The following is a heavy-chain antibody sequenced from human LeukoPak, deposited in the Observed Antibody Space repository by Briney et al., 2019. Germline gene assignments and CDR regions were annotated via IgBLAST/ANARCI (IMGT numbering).Heavy chain of an antibody. V-gene: IGHV3-30-3*01. CDR3: ARDCRAGYYDSSGYHSYYFDY. J-gene: IGHJ4*02. D-gene: IGHD3-22*01. Sequence: GGSLRLSCAASGFTFSSYAMHWVRQAPGRGLEWVAVISYDGSNKYYADSVKGRFTISRDNSKNTLYLQMNSLRAEDTAVYYCARDCRAGYYDSSGYHSYYFDYWGQGTLVTVSS. CDR1: GFTFSSYA. CDR2: ISYDGSNK.